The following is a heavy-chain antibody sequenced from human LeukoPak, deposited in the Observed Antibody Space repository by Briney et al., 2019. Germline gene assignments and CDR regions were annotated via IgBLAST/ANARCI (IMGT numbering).Heavy chain of an antibody. CDR1: GFTFSNYD. D-gene: IGHD3-3*01. V-gene: IGHV3-23*01. CDR3: AKDGYDFWSGTLSGYFDY. Sequence: GGSLRLSCAASGFTFSNYDMSWVRQAPGKGLEWVSAISRSGGTTYYGDSVKGRFTISRDNSKNTLYLQMNSLRAEDTAVYYCAKDGYDFWSGTLSGYFDYWGQGTLVTVSS. J-gene: IGHJ4*02. CDR2: ISRSGGTT.